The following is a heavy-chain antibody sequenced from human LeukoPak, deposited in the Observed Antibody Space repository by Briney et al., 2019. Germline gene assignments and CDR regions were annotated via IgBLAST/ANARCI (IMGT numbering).Heavy chain of an antibody. CDR3: ARGRMATITASFDY. CDR1: GYTFTGYY. D-gene: IGHD5-24*01. V-gene: IGHV1-2*02. J-gene: IGHJ4*02. Sequence: ASVKVSCKASGYTFTGYYMHWVRQAPGQGLEWRGWINPNSGGTNYAQKFQGRVTMTRDTSISTAYMELSSLRSEDTAVYYCARGRMATITASFDYWGQGTLVTVSS. CDR2: INPNSGGT.